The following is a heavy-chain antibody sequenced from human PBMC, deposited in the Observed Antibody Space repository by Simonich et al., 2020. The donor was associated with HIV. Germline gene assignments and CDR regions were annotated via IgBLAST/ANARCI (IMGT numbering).Heavy chain of an antibody. CDR3: ARLNGANWGHFDY. CDR2: IYYSGRT. V-gene: IGHV4-39*01. J-gene: IGHJ4*02. CDR1: GASISSSGYY. D-gene: IGHD7-27*01. Sequence: QLQLQESGPGLVKPSETLSLTCTVSGASISSSGYYWGWIRQPPGKGLEWIGSIYYSGRTYYNPSLKSGVTISVDTSKTQFSLKLSSVTATDTAVYYCARLNGANWGHFDYWGQGALVTVSS.